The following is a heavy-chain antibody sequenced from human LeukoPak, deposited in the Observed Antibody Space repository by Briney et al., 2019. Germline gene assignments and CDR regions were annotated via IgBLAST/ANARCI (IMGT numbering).Heavy chain of an antibody. CDR2: IYGDGRT. Sequence: GGSLRLSCVVSGFSVSNNYIIWVRQAPGNGLERVSVIYGDGRTSHSASVRGRFTISRDNSKNIVSLQMNNLRAEDTAVYYCAKMYSSSWSYNWFDPWGQGTLVTVFS. J-gene: IGHJ5*02. CDR3: AKMYSSSWSYNWFDP. V-gene: IGHV3-53*01. D-gene: IGHD6-13*01. CDR1: GFSVSNNY.